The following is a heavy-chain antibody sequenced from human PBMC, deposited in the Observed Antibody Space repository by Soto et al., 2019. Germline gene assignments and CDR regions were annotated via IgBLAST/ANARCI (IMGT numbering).Heavy chain of an antibody. CDR1: GFAFANYA. CDR2: IGGGGGST. D-gene: IGHD6-6*01. J-gene: IGHJ4*02. Sequence: EVQLLDSGGDSVQPGGSLRLSCAASGFAFANYAMTWVRQASGKGLEWVSTIGGGGGSTYYADSVRGRFTISRDNSKHTVYLQMNRLRAEDTAVYFCAKERRARGADYWGQGTLVTVSS. V-gene: IGHV3-23*01. CDR3: AKERRARGADY.